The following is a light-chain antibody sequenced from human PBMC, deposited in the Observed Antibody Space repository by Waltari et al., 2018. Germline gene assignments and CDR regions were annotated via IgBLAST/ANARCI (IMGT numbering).Light chain of an antibody. J-gene: IGKJ2*01. Sequence: DIQMTQSPSSLSASVGDRVTITCRASQSISNWLAWYQQKPGKAPILLIYTASILKSRVPSRFSGSGSGTQFTLTISSLQPCDFATYYCQQYNTYSSFGQGTKLEIK. CDR1: QSISNW. V-gene: IGKV1-5*03. CDR3: QQYNTYSS. CDR2: TAS.